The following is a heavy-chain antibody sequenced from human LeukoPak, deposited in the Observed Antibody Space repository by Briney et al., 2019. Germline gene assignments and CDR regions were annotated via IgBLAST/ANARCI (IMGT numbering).Heavy chain of an antibody. CDR3: ARGRGTYFDY. Sequence: PGGSLRLSCAASGFTFSSYSMNWVRQAPGKGLEWVSSISSSSSYIYYADSVKGRSTISRDNAKNSLYLQMNSLRAEDTAVYYCARGRGTYFDYWGQGTLVTVSS. CDR1: GFTFSSYS. CDR2: ISSSSSYI. J-gene: IGHJ4*02. V-gene: IGHV3-21*01. D-gene: IGHD3-16*01.